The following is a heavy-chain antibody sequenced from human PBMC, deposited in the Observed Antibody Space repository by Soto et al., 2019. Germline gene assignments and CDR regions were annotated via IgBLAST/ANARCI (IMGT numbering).Heavy chain of an antibody. Sequence: SETLSLTCTVSGGSISSYYWSWIRQPPGKGLEWVGYIYYGGSTYYNPSLKSRVTISVDTSKNQFSLRLSSVTAADTAVYYCASGSTVINTLDSWSQGTLVTVSS. CDR3: ASGSTVINTLDS. CDR2: IYYGGST. V-gene: IGHV4-59*08. J-gene: IGHJ4*02. D-gene: IGHD4-4*01. CDR1: GGSISSYY.